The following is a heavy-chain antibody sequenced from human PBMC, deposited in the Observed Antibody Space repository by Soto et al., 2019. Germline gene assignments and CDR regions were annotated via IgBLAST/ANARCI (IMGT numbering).Heavy chain of an antibody. V-gene: IGHV3-23*01. D-gene: IGHD6-13*01. CDR2: ISGSGGST. Sequence: PGGSLRLSCAASGFTFSSYAMGWVRQAPGKGLEWVSAISGSGGSTYYADSVKGRFTISRDNSKNTLYLQMNSLRAEDTAVYYCAKDRSEIVAAAVDYRGQGTLVTVSS. J-gene: IGHJ4*02. CDR1: GFTFSSYA. CDR3: AKDRSEIVAAAVDY.